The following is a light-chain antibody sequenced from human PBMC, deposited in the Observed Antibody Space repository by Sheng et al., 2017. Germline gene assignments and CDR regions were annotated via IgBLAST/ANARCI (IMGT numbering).Light chain of an antibody. CDR1: QSVGDN. CDR2: TAS. CDR3: QHYYSWPRT. V-gene: IGKV3-15*01. J-gene: IGKJ1*01. Sequence: EIVVTQSPAILSASPGERVTLSCRASQSVGDNLAWYQQKPGQAPRLLIYTASNRATDIPDRFSGSGSGTDFTLTIGSLQSEDFASYYCQHYYSWPRTFGQGTKVEIK.